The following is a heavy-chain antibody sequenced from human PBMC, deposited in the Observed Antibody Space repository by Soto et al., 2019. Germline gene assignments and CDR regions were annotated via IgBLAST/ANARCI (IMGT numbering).Heavy chain of an antibody. CDR3: ARTPGRGAAAGRLIRSFDY. J-gene: IGHJ4*02. CDR1: SGSISSSNW. Sequence: SETLSLTCAVSSGSISSSNWWSWVRQPPGKGLEWIGEIYHSGSTNYNPSLKSRVTISVDKSKNQFSLKLSSVTAADTAVYYCARTPGRGAAAGRLIRSFDYWGQGTLVTVSS. V-gene: IGHV4-4*02. D-gene: IGHD6-13*01. CDR2: IYHSGST.